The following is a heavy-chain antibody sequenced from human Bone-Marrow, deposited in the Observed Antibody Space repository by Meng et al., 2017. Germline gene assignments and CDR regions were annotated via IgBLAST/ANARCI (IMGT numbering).Heavy chain of an antibody. Sequence: GNRREVGPGPGKTSETLSLTCTVSGGSISSYCWSWIRQPAGKGLEWIGRIYTSGSTNYNPSLKSRVTMSVDTSKNQFSLKLSSVTAADTAVYYCARAGGVAVAGIFLGFDPWGQGTLVTVSS. CDR2: IYTSGST. CDR3: ARAGGVAVAGIFLGFDP. J-gene: IGHJ5*02. CDR1: GGSISSYC. D-gene: IGHD6-19*01. V-gene: IGHV4-4*07.